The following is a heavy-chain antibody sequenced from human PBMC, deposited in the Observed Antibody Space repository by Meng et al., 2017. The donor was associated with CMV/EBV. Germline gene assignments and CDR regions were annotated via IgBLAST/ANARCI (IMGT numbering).Heavy chain of an antibody. Sequence: ASVKVSCKASGYTFTGYYMHWVRQAPGQGLEWMGWINPNSGGTNYAQKFQGRVTMTRDTSISTAYMELSRLRSDDTAVYHCARDPYDSSGYSYWGQGTLVTVSS. CDR1: GYTFTGYY. CDR2: INPNSGGT. D-gene: IGHD3-22*01. J-gene: IGHJ4*02. V-gene: IGHV1-2*02. CDR3: ARDPYDSSGYSY.